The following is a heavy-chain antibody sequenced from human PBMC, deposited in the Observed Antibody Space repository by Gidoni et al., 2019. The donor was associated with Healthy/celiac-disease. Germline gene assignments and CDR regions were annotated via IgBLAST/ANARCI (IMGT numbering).Heavy chain of an antibody. V-gene: IGHV4-39*01. CDR2: IYYSGST. J-gene: IGHJ4*02. CDR3: ARQESSTSWTLYYFDY. Sequence: QLQLQASGPGLVKPSETLSLTCTVSGGSISSSSYYWGWIRQPPGKGLEWIGSIYYSGSTYYNPSLKSRVTISVDTSKNQFSLKLSSVTAADTAVYYCARQESSTSWTLYYFDYWGQGTLVTVSS. D-gene: IGHD2-2*01. CDR1: GGSISSSSYY.